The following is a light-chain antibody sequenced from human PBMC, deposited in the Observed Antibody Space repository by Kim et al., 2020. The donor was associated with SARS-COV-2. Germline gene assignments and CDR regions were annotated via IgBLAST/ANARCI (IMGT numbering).Light chain of an antibody. CDR2: GAS. Sequence: SPGERATLSCRASQSVGSSFLAWYQQKLGQAPRLLIYGASSRATGIPDRFTGSGSGTDFTLTISRLEPEDFAVYYCQQYGDSPLTFGGGTKVDIK. V-gene: IGKV3-20*01. J-gene: IGKJ4*01. CDR1: QSVGSSF. CDR3: QQYGDSPLT.